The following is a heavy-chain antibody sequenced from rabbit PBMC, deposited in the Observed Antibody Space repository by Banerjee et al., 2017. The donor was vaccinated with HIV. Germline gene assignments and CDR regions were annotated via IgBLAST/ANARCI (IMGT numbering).Heavy chain of an antibody. V-gene: IGHV1S40*01. J-gene: IGHJ4*01. CDR2: IATGSSGST. Sequence: QSLEESGGDLVKPGASLTLTCTASGFTLSSYWMCWVRQAPGKGLEWIACIATGSSGSTYYASWAKGRFTISKTSSTTVTLQMTSLTAADTATYFCAGDGSSSDGWGLWGPGTLVTVS. D-gene: IGHD1-1*01. CDR1: GFTLSSYW. CDR3: AGDGSSSDGWGL.